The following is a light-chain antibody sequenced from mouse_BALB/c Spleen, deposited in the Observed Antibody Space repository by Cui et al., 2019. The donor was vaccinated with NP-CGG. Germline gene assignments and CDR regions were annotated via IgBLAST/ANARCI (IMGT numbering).Light chain of an antibody. Sequence: QAVVTSESALTTSPGETVTLTCRSSTGAVTTSNYANWVQEKPDHLFTGLIGGTNNRAPGVPARFSGSLIGDKAALTITGAQTEDEAIYFCALWYSNHWVFGGGTQLTVL. J-gene: IGLJ1*01. CDR3: ALWYSNHWV. CDR1: TGAVTTSNY. CDR2: GTN. V-gene: IGLV1*01.